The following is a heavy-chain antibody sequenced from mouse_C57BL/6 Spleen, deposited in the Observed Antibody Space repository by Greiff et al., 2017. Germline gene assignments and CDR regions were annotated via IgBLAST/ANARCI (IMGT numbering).Heavy chain of an antibody. J-gene: IGHJ3*01. CDR3: ARREFAY. CDR2: IDPSDSYT. V-gene: IGHV1-59*01. Sequence: QVQLQQPGAELVRPGTSVKLSCKASGYTFTSYWMHWVKQRPGQGLEWIGVIDPSDSYTNYNQKFKGKATLTVDTSSSTAYMQLSSLTSEDSAVYYCARREFAYWGQGTLVTVS. CDR1: GYTFTSYW.